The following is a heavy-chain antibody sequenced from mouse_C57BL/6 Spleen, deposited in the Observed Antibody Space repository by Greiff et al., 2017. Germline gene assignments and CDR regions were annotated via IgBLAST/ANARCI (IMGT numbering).Heavy chain of an antibody. CDR3: ARRLYDDEDGFAY. D-gene: IGHD2-4*01. CDR1: GYTFTSYW. Sequence: VQLQQPGAELVKPGASVKLSCKASGYTFTSYWMHWVKQRPGQGLEWIGMIHPTSGSTNYNEKFKSKATLTVDKSSSTAYMQHSSRTSEDSAVYYCARRLYDDEDGFAYWGQGTLVTVSA. CDR2: IHPTSGST. J-gene: IGHJ3*01. V-gene: IGHV1-64*01.